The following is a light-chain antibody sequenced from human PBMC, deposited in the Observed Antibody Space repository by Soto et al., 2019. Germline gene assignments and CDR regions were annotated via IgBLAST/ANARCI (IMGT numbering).Light chain of an antibody. CDR2: EVS. CDR3: SSYTSSSTDV. Sequence: QSALTQPASVSGSPGQSITISCTGTSSDVGGYIYVSWYQQHPGKAPKPMIYEVSNRPSGVSDRFSGSKSGNTASLTISGLQSEDEADYYCSSYTSSSTDVFGAGTQLTVL. J-gene: IGLJ1*01. CDR1: SSDVGGYIY. V-gene: IGLV2-14*01.